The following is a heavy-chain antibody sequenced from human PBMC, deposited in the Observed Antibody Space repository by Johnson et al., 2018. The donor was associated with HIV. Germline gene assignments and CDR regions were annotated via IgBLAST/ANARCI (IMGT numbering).Heavy chain of an antibody. V-gene: IGHV3-13*01. CDR3: ARGPNPYYYDSSGPSAFDI. J-gene: IGHJ3*02. D-gene: IGHD3-22*01. CDR2: IGTAGDT. Sequence: VQLVESGGGLVQPGGSLRLSCAASGFTFSSYDMHWVRQATGKGLEWVSAIGTAGDTYYPGSVKGRFTISRENAKNSLYLQINSLRAGDTAVYYCARGPNPYYYDSSGPSAFDIWGQGTMVTVSS. CDR1: GFTFSSYD.